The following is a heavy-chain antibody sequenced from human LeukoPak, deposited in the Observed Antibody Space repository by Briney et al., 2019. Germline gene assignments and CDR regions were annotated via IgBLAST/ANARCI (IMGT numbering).Heavy chain of an antibody. D-gene: IGHD6-19*01. Sequence: GRSLRLSCAASGFTFDDYAMHWVRQAPGKGLEWVSGISWNSGSIGYADSVKGRFTISRGNAKNSLYLQMNSLRAEDTALYYCATRESYSSGWSGAFDIWGQGTMVTVSS. J-gene: IGHJ3*02. CDR1: GFTFDDYA. CDR3: ATRESYSSGWSGAFDI. CDR2: ISWNSGSI. V-gene: IGHV3-9*01.